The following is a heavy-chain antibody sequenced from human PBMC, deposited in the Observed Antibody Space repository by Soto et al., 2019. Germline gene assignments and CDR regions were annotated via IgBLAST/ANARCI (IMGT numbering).Heavy chain of an antibody. CDR1: GYTFTIYG. CDR2: ISAYNGNT. D-gene: IGHD2-15*01. V-gene: IGHV1-18*01. J-gene: IGHJ4*02. Sequence: GASVKVSCKASGYTFTIYGISWVRQAPGQGLEWMGWISAYNGNTNYAQKLQGRVTMTTDTSTSTAYMELRSMRSADTAVYYCARSPRPRWYFDYWGQGTLVTVSS. CDR3: ARSPRPRWYFDY.